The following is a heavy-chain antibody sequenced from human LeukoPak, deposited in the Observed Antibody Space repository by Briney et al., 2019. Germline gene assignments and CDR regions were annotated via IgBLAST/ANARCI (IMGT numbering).Heavy chain of an antibody. CDR1: GGSINSHY. Sequence: SETLSLTCAVSGGSINSHYWGWIRQPPGKGLQWIGDIYSTGKNNYNPSLKSRVTISLDTSKSHLSLNLTSVLAADTALYYCVRRDTGWNYFDYWGQGILVTVSS. D-gene: IGHD6-19*01. CDR3: VRRDTGWNYFDY. CDR2: IYSTGKN. J-gene: IGHJ4*02. V-gene: IGHV4-4*08.